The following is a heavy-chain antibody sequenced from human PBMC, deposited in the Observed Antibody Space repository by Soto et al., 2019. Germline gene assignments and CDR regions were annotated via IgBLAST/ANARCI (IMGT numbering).Heavy chain of an antibody. CDR3: ARDIGSYAYGEGY. V-gene: IGHV4-4*07. J-gene: IGHJ4*02. CDR2: VYSTGTT. Sequence: SETLSLTCIVSGGSINSYWWSWIRQPAGKGLEWIGRVYSTGTTDYNPSPNSRATMSVETSKNQFSLKLTSVTAADTAVYYCARDIGSYAYGEGYWGQGIQVTVSS. D-gene: IGHD3-10*01. CDR1: GGSINSYW.